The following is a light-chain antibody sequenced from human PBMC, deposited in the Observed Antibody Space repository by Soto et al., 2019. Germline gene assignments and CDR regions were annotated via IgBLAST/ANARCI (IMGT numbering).Light chain of an antibody. Sequence: QLVLTQSPSASASRGASAKLTCALSSGQSSYAIAWHQQQPEKGPRYLMKLNSDGSHSKGDGIPDRFSGSSSGAERYLTISSLQSEDEADYYCQTWGTGPWVFGGGTKLTVL. J-gene: IGLJ3*02. CDR2: LNSDGSH. CDR1: SGQSSYA. CDR3: QTWGTGPWV. V-gene: IGLV4-69*01.